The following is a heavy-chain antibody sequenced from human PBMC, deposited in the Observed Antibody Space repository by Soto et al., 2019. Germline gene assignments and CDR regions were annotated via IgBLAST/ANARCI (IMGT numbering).Heavy chain of an antibody. CDR3: ARDLKGYYFDY. CDR1: GFTFTIYW. J-gene: IGHJ4*02. CDR2: IKQDGSEK. Sequence: EAQLVESGGGLVQPGGSLRLSCAASGFTFTIYWMNWVRQAPGKGLEWVASIKQDGSEKYYVDSVKSRFTISRDNAKNSLPLQMNSLRAEDTAVYYCARDLKGYYFDYWGQGTLVTVSS. V-gene: IGHV3-7*01.